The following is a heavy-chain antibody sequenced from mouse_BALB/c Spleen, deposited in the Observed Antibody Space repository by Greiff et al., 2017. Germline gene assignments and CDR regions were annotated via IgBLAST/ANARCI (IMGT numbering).Heavy chain of an antibody. Sequence: VQLQESGAELARPGASVKLSCKASGYTFTSYWMQWVKQRPGQGLEWIGAIYPGDGDTRYTQKFKGKATLTADKSSSTAYMQLSSLASEDSAVYYCARDYYGSSYEGYWGQGTTLTVSS. D-gene: IGHD1-1*01. CDR3: ARDYYGSSYEGY. CDR2: IYPGDGDT. V-gene: IGHV1-87*01. J-gene: IGHJ2*01. CDR1: GYTFTSYW.